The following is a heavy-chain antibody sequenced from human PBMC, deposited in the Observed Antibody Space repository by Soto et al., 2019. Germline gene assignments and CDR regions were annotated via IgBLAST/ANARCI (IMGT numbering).Heavy chain of an antibody. CDR2: IYYSGRT. Sequence: PSETLSLTCIVSGESISSSSYYWGWIRQPPGKGLEWIGSIYYSGRTYYNPSFKSRVTISIDTSKNQFSLKLSSVTATDTAVYYCARQRTTVVTQAYFAHWGQGALVT. V-gene: IGHV4-39*01. J-gene: IGHJ4*02. D-gene: IGHD2-21*02. CDR3: ARQRTTVVTQAYFAH. CDR1: GESISSSSYY.